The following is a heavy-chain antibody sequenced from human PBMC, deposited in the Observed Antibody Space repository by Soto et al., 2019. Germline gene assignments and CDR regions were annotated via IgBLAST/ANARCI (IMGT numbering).Heavy chain of an antibody. D-gene: IGHD6-19*01. Sequence: GGSLRLSCAASGLTFSSYSMNWVRQAPGKGLEWVSYINSDGSSTSYADSVKGRFTISRDNAKNTLYLQMNSLRAEDTAVYYCARDLPAVAGTRGYYYYYGMDVWGQGTTVTVSS. CDR1: GLTFSSYS. CDR2: INSDGSST. CDR3: ARDLPAVAGTRGYYYYYGMDV. J-gene: IGHJ6*02. V-gene: IGHV3-74*01.